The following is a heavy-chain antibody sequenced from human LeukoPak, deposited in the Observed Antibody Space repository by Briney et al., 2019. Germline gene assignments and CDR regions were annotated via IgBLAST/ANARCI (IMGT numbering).Heavy chain of an antibody. V-gene: IGHV4-34*01. D-gene: IGHD4-23*01. CDR2: INHSGST. CDR1: GGSFSGYY. J-gene: IGHJ4*02. Sequence: SETLSLTCAVYGGSFSGYYWSWIRQPPGKGLEWIGEINHSGSTNYNPSLKSQVTISVDTSKNQFSLKLSSVTAADTAVYYCARAVGGYYYVYWGQGTLVTVSS. CDR3: ARAVGGYYYVY.